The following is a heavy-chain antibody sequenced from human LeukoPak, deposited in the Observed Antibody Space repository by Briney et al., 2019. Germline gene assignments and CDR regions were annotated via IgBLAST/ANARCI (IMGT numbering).Heavy chain of an antibody. D-gene: IGHD3-3*01. J-gene: IGHJ6*02. CDR3: ARGPGFWSGYYSGYYGMDV. CDR2: MNPNSGNT. V-gene: IGHV1-8*01. CDR1: VYTFTSYD. Sequence: GASVKVSCKASVYTFTSYDINWVRQATGQGLEWMGWMNPNSGNTGYAQKFQGRVTMTRNTSISTAYMELSSLRSEDTAVYYCARGPGFWSGYYSGYYGMDVWGQGTTVTVSS.